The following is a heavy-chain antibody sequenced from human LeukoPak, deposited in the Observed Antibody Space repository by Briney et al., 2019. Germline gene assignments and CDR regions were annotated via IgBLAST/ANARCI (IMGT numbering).Heavy chain of an antibody. J-gene: IGHJ4*02. Sequence: ASVKVSCKVSGYTLTELSMHWVRQAPGKGLEWVGGFDPEDGETIYAQKFQGRVTMTEDTSTDTAYMELSSLRSEDTAVYYCATGTGITMVRGAYYFDYWGQGTLVTVSS. V-gene: IGHV1-24*01. CDR3: ATGTGITMVRGAYYFDY. D-gene: IGHD3-10*01. CDR1: GYTLTELS. CDR2: FDPEDGET.